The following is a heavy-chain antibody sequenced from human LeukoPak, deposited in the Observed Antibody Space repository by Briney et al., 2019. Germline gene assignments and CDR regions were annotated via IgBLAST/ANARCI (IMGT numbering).Heavy chain of an antibody. Sequence: AGGSLRLSCTVSGGSISSYYWSWIRQPPGKGLEWIGYIYYSGSTNYNPSLKSRVTISVDTSKNQFSLKLSSVTAADTAVYYCARDRHYYDSSGPTKYYYYYYGMDVWGQGTTVTVSS. J-gene: IGHJ6*02. V-gene: IGHV4-59*01. CDR2: IYYSGST. CDR3: ARDRHYYDSSGPTKYYYYYYGMDV. CDR1: GGSISSYY. D-gene: IGHD3-22*01.